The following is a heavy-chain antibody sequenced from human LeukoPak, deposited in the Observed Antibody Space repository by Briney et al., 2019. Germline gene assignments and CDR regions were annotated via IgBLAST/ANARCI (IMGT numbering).Heavy chain of an antibody. CDR1: GFIFSRSW. J-gene: IGHJ5*02. V-gene: IGHV3-74*01. CDR3: ARASWVEFDP. Sequence: GGSLRLSCAASGFIFSRSWMHWVRQAPDKGLVWVSGISGDERNTTYADSVKGRFTISRDNAKNTLYLQMNSLRAEGTAVYYCARASWVEFDPWGQGTLVTVSS. CDR2: ISGDERNT.